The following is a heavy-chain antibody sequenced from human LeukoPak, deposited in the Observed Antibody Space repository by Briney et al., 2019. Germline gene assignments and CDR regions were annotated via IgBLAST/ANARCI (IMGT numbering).Heavy chain of an antibody. J-gene: IGHJ5*02. CDR3: ARGAVRFGELFSWFDP. V-gene: IGHV3-48*03. D-gene: IGHD3-10*01. CDR1: GFTFSSYE. CDR2: ISSSGSTI. Sequence: GGSLRLSCAASGFTFSSYEMNWVRQAPGKGLEWVSYISSSGSTIYYADSVKGRFTISRDNAKNSLYLQMNSLRAEDTAVYYCARGAVRFGELFSWFDPWGQGTLVTVSS.